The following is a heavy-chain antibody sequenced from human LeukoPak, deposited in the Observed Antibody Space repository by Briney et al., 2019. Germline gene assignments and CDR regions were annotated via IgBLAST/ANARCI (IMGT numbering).Heavy chain of an antibody. D-gene: IGHD3-10*01. J-gene: IGHJ6*03. CDR1: GFTFSSYS. CDR3: ASGDTMVRGVLYYYYYYYMDV. CDR2: ISSSSSYI. Sequence: GGSLRLSCAASGFTFSSYSMNWVRQAPGKGLEWVSSISSSSSYIYYADSVKGRFTISRDNAKNSLYLQMNSLRAEDTAVYYCASGDTMVRGVLYYYYYYYMDVWGKGTTVTVSS. V-gene: IGHV3-21*01.